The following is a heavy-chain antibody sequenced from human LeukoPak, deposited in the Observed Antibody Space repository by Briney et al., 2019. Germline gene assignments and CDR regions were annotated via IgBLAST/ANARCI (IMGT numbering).Heavy chain of an antibody. Sequence: SETLSLTCAVYGGSFSGYYWSWIRQPPGKGLEWIGEINHSGSTNYNPSLKSRVTISVDTSKNQFSLKLSSVTAADTAVYHCASDRNPCTNGVCYRVDVWGKGTTVTVSS. CDR3: ASDRNPCTNGVCYRVDV. V-gene: IGHV4-34*01. J-gene: IGHJ6*04. CDR2: INHSGST. D-gene: IGHD2-8*01. CDR1: GGSFSGYY.